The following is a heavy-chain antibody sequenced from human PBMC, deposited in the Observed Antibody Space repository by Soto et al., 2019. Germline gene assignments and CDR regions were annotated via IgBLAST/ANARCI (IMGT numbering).Heavy chain of an antibody. D-gene: IGHD2-15*01. V-gene: IGHV4-34*01. CDR2: IHDSGST. CDR1: GESFSGYY. J-gene: IGHJ4*02. CDR3: ARGVRRPSSCYSAGAFSDY. Sequence: PSETLSLTCAVYGESFSGYYWSWIRQPPGKGLEWIGEIHDSGSTNYNPSLKSRLIISVDTSRNQFSLKLSSVTAADTAVYYCARGVRRPSSCYSAGAFSDYWGQGTLVTVSS.